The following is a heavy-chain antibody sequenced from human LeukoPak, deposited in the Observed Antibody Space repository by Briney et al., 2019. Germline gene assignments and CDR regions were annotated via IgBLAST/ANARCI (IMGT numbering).Heavy chain of an antibody. Sequence: SETLSLTCAVYGGSFSGYYWSWIRQPPGKGLEWIGCIYYSGSTYYNPSLKSRVTISVDTSKNQFSLKLSSVTAADTAVYYCARRLRTQGWYFDLWGRGTLVTVSS. V-gene: IGHV4-30-4*01. CDR3: ARRLRTQGWYFDL. CDR1: GGSFSGYY. J-gene: IGHJ2*01. CDR2: IYYSGST. D-gene: IGHD3-16*01.